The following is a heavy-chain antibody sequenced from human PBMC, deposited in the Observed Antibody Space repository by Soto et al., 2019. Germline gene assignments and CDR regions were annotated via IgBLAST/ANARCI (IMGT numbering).Heavy chain of an antibody. CDR1: GGSFSGYY. D-gene: IGHD3-3*01. CDR2: INHSGST. CDR3: ARPGSGYYTAFDY. Sequence: SETLSLTCAVYGGSFSGYYWSWIRQPPGKGLGWIGEINHSGSTNYNPSLKSRVTISVDTSKNQFSLKLSSVTAADTAVYYCARPGSGYYTAFDYWGQGTLVTVSS. V-gene: IGHV4-34*01. J-gene: IGHJ4*02.